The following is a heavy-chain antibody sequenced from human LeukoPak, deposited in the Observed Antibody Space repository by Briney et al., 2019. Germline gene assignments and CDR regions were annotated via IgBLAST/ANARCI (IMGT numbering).Heavy chain of an antibody. Sequence: SETLSLTCAVYGGSFSGYYWSWIRQPPGKGLEWIGEINHSGSTYYNPSLKSRVTISVDTSKNQFSLKLSSVTAADTAVYYCASLNYYDSSWGQGTLVTVSS. CDR1: GGSFSGYY. CDR2: INHSGST. J-gene: IGHJ4*02. D-gene: IGHD3-22*01. V-gene: IGHV4-34*09. CDR3: ASLNYYDSS.